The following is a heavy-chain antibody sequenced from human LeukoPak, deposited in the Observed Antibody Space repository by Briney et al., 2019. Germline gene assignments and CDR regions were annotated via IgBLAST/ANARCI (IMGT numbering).Heavy chain of an antibody. D-gene: IGHD3-10*01. CDR2: IKSKTDGGTT. CDR3: TTTGTVRGVISNYYFDY. J-gene: IGHJ4*02. Sequence: GGSLRLSCAASGFTFSNAWMSWVRQAPGKGLEWVGRIKSKTDGGTTDYAAPVKGRFTISRDDSKNTLYLQMNSLKTEDTAVYYCTTTGTVRGVISNYYFDYWGQGTPVTVSS. CDR1: GFTFSNAW. V-gene: IGHV3-15*01.